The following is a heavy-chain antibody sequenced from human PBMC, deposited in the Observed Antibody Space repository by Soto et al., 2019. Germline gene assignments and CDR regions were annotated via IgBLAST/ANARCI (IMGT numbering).Heavy chain of an antibody. Sequence: ASVKVSCKTSGYTFISNGISWVRQAPGHGLEWMGWISAYNGNTNHAQKFQDRVTMTRDTSTSTAYMELRSLRSDDTAVYYCVRDRGSSSWYEFDYWGQGTLVTVSS. D-gene: IGHD6-13*01. CDR2: ISAYNGNT. V-gene: IGHV1-18*01. CDR1: GYTFISNG. J-gene: IGHJ4*02. CDR3: VRDRGSSSWYEFDY.